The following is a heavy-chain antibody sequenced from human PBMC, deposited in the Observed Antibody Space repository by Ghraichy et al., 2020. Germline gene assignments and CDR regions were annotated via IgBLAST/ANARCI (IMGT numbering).Heavy chain of an antibody. Sequence: GESLNISCAASGFTFSGYSMNWVRQAPGKGLEWVSSISSSSSYIYYADSVKGRFTISRDNAKNSLYLQMNSLRAEDTAVYYCARGKQTPSAIAARLSGGGLVDYWGQGTLVTVSS. J-gene: IGHJ4*02. CDR3: ARGKQTPSAIAARLSGGGLVDY. CDR2: ISSSSSYI. D-gene: IGHD6-6*01. CDR1: GFTFSGYS. V-gene: IGHV3-21*01.